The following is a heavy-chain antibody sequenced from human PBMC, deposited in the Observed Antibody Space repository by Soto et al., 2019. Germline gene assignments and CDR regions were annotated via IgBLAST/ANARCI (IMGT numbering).Heavy chain of an antibody. CDR1: GFTFSSYA. D-gene: IGHD1-7*01. J-gene: IGHJ4*02. CDR2: ISYDGSNK. V-gene: IGHV3-30-3*01. CDR3: PREVELAGYYFDY. Sequence: GGSLRLSCAASGFTFSSYAMHWVRQAPGKGLEWVAVISYDGSNKYYADSVKGRFTISRDNSKNTLYLQMNSLKAEDTAVYYWPREVELAGYYFDYWGQGTLVTVS.